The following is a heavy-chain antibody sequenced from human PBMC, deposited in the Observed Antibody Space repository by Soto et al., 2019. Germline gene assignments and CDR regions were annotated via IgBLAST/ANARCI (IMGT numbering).Heavy chain of an antibody. D-gene: IGHD3-22*01. Sequence: QVPLVQSGVEVKKPGASVKVSCKASGYTFTTYGLSWVRQAPGQGLEWMGWISAYNGSTNYAQKLQGRVTMTTDTSTSTAYMELRSLRSDDTAVYYCARAKALGYYDSSGFWGMDVWGQGTTVTVSS. CDR1: GYTFTTYG. V-gene: IGHV1-18*01. CDR2: ISAYNGST. J-gene: IGHJ6*02. CDR3: ARAKALGYYDSSGFWGMDV.